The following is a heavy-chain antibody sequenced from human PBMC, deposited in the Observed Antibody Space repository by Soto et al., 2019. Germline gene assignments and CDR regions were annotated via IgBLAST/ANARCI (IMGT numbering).Heavy chain of an antibody. Sequence: GGSLRLSCAGSGFSFSDYFMTWIRQAPWKGLEWVSYISSSSTYIYYADSVKGRFTISRDNAKNSLYLQMNSLRAEDTAVYYCASHPRDSSGYWYYFDYWGQGALVTVSS. J-gene: IGHJ4*02. D-gene: IGHD3-22*01. V-gene: IGHV3-11*06. CDR1: GFSFSDYF. CDR3: ASHPRDSSGYWYYFDY. CDR2: ISSSSTYI.